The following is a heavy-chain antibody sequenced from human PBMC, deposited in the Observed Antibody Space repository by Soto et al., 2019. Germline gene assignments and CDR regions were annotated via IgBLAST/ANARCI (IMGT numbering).Heavy chain of an antibody. J-gene: IGHJ5*02. Sequence: GGSLRLSCAASGFTFRSFTMNWVRQSPGKGLEWVSTISSNSAYIYYTGALRGRFTISRDNAKNSLHLQMNSLRAEDTAVYYCTRDASRDSSARGWFDPWGPGTLVTVSS. CDR2: ISSNSAYI. D-gene: IGHD6-13*01. V-gene: IGHV3-21*01. CDR3: TRDASRDSSARGWFDP. CDR1: GFTFRSFT.